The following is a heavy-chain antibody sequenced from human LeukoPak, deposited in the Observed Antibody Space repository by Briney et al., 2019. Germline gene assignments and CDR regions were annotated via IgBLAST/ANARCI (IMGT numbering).Heavy chain of an antibody. Sequence: QSGGSLRLSCAVSGFTFSSYAMSWVRQAPGKGLEWVSAISGSGGSTYYADSVKGRFTISRDNSKNTLYLQMNSLRAEDTAVYYCAKVWSGYSGYSSGPETVYYFDYWGQGTLVTVSS. J-gene: IGHJ4*02. CDR1: GFTFSSYA. CDR3: AKVWSGYSGYSSGPETVYYFDY. V-gene: IGHV3-23*01. CDR2: ISGSGGST. D-gene: IGHD6-25*01.